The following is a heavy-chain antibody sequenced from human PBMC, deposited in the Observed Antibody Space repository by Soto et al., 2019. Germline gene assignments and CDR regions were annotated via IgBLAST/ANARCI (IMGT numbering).Heavy chain of an antibody. D-gene: IGHD2-15*01. CDR1: GGTFSSYT. CDR2: IIPILGIA. J-gene: IGHJ4*02. Sequence: ASVKVSCKASGGTFSSYTISWVRQAPGQGLEWMGRIIPILGIANYAQKFQGRVTITADKSTSTAYMELSSLRSEDTAVYYCASQALGYCSGGSCQLDYWGQGTLVTVSS. V-gene: IGHV1-69*02. CDR3: ASQALGYCSGGSCQLDY.